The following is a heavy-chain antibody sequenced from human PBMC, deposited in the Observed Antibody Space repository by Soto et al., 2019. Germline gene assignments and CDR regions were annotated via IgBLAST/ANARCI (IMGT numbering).Heavy chain of an antibody. Sequence: GGSLRLSCAASGFTFSSYAMHWVRQAPGKGLEWVAVISYDGSNKYYADSVKGRFTISRDNSKNTLYLQMNSLRAEDTAVYYCARSSWGPQADGMDVWGQGTTVTVSS. CDR2: ISYDGSNK. CDR1: GFTFSSYA. D-gene: IGHD3-16*01. V-gene: IGHV3-30-3*01. J-gene: IGHJ6*02. CDR3: ARSSWGPQADGMDV.